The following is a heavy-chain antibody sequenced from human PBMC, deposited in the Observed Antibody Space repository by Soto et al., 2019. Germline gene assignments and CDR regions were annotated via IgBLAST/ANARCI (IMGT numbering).Heavy chain of an antibody. CDR2: ISGYNGDT. CDR1: GYTFTRYG. Sequence: ASVKVCCKASGYTFTRYGISWVRQAPGQGLEWMGWISGYNGDTNYAQKFQGRVTMTVDTSTTTAFMELTSLTSDDRAVYYCAKNGQPPYYYYGMDVWG. D-gene: IGHD2-8*01. V-gene: IGHV1-18*01. J-gene: IGHJ6*02. CDR3: AKNGQPPYYYYGMDV.